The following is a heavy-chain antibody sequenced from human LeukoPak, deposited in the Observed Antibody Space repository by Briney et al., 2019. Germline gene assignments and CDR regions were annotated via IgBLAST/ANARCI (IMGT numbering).Heavy chain of an antibody. D-gene: IGHD4-17*01. CDR3: AREYGDLDY. CDR1: GGSISGYY. V-gene: IGHV4-4*07. CDR2: IYSSGSA. Sequence: PSETLSLTCGVSGGSISGYYWSWVRQPAGKGLEWIGRIYSSGSANYNPSLKSRVTMSVDTSNNQFSLKLTSVSAADTAVYYCAREYGDLDYWGQGTLVTVSS. J-gene: IGHJ4*02.